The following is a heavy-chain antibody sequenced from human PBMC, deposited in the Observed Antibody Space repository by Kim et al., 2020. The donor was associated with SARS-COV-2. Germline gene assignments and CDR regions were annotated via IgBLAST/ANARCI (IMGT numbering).Heavy chain of an antibody. V-gene: IGHV3-64D*06. D-gene: IGHD1-7*01. CDR1: GFTFSDYA. J-gene: IGHJ4*02. CDR3: ERYGRNYGAVH. Sequence: GGSLRLSCSASGFTFSDYAIHWVRRAPGMGLQYVSATTRDGDGSFYADSVKDRFTIFRDNSKNTLFLQMSGLRVEDTAVYYCERYGRNYGAVHWGQGTLVTVSS. CDR2: TTRDGDGS.